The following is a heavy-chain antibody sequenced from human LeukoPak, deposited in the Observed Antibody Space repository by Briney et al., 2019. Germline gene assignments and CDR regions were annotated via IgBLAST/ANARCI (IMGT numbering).Heavy chain of an antibody. J-gene: IGHJ5*02. D-gene: IGHD5-18*01. CDR1: GGSISSYY. CDR2: IYTSGST. CDR3: ARHAPGYSNINWFDP. Sequence: SETLSLTCTVSGGSISSYYWSWIRQPPGKGLEWIGYIYTSGSTNYNPSLKSRVTISVDTSKNQFSLELSSVTAADTAVYYCARHAPGYSNINWFDPWGQGTLVTVSS. V-gene: IGHV4-4*09.